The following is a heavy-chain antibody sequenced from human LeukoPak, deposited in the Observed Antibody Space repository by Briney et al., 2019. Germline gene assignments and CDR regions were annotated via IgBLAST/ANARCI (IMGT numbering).Heavy chain of an antibody. CDR1: GGSISSAIYY. D-gene: IGHD6-19*01. Sequence: SQTLSLTCTVSGGSISSAIYYWSWIRQPAGKGLEWIGRIYTSGSTNYNPSLKSRVTISVDTSKNQFSLKLISVTAADTAVYYCARVRYSSGWSDAFDVWGQGTMVTVSS. J-gene: IGHJ3*01. CDR3: ARVRYSSGWSDAFDV. CDR2: IYTSGST. V-gene: IGHV4-61*02.